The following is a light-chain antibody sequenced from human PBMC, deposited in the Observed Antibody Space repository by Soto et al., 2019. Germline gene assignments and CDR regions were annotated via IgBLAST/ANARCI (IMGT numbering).Light chain of an antibody. CDR2: RKN. V-gene: IGLV1-44*01. J-gene: IGLJ3*02. CDR3: AAWDDSLNGRV. CDR1: RSNIGSNT. Sequence: QSVLTPPPSASGTPGQRVTISCSGSRSNIGSNTVNWYQQVPGTAPKLLIYRKNQRPSGVPDRFSGSKSGTSASLAISGLQSEDEADYYCAAWDDSLNGRVFGGGTKLTVL.